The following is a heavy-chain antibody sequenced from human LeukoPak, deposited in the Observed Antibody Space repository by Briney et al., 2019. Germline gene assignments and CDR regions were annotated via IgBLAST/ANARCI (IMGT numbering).Heavy chain of an antibody. V-gene: IGHV3-30-3*01. CDR1: GFTFSSYA. J-gene: IGHJ4*02. D-gene: IGHD3-22*01. CDR2: ISYDGSNK. CDR3: ARPWQNYYDSAFDY. Sequence: GRSLRLSCAASGFTFSSYAMHWVRQAPGKGLEWVAVISYDGSNKYYADSVKGRFTISRDNSKNTLYLQMNSLRAEDTAVYYCARPWQNYYDSAFDYWGQGTLVTVSS.